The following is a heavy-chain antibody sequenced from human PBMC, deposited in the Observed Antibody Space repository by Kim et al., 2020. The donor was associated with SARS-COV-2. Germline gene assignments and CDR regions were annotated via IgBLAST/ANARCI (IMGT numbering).Heavy chain of an antibody. CDR1: GFTFSSYT. CDR3: ARHRAEYFYSSGTFDP. CDR2: ISSGGSDI. Sequence: GGSLRLSCAASGFTFSSYTVNWVRQAPGKGLEWVSSISSGGSDIYYADSVKGRFTISRDNAKNSLFLQMNSLRVEDTAVYYCARHRAEYFYSSGTFDPWGQGTLVTVSS. V-gene: IGHV3-21*01. J-gene: IGHJ5*02. D-gene: IGHD3-10*01.